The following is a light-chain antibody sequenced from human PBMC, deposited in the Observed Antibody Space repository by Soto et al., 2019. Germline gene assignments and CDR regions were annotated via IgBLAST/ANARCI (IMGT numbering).Light chain of an antibody. Sequence: QSALTQPASVSGSPGQSITISCTGTNSDIGGYNYVSWYQQHPGKAPKLMIYDVSNRPSGVSYRFSGSKSGNTASLTISGLQAEDAAAYYCSSYTSRSTLGVFGGGTKLTVL. CDR2: DVS. CDR3: SSYTSRSTLGV. J-gene: IGLJ2*01. CDR1: NSDIGGYNY. V-gene: IGLV2-14*03.